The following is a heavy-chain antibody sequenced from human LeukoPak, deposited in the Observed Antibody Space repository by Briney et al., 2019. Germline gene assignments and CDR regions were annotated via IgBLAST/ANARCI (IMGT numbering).Heavy chain of an antibody. J-gene: IGHJ4*02. CDR3: VLPSSHAWN. D-gene: IGHD2-2*01. Sequence: GGSLRLSCAASGFTFSSYAMSWVRQAPGKGLVWVSRINPDGSSTSYADSVKGRFTISRDKAKNTLYLQMNSLRAEDTAVYYCVLPSSHAWNWGQGTLVAVSS. CDR2: INPDGSST. V-gene: IGHV3-74*01. CDR1: GFTFSSYA.